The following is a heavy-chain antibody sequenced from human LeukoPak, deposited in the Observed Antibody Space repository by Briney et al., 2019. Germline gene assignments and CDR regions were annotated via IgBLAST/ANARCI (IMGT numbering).Heavy chain of an antibody. CDR2: ISSSSSYI. J-gene: IGHJ3*02. D-gene: IGHD4/OR15-4a*01. Sequence: GGSLRLSCAASGFTFSSYSMNWVRQAPGKGLEWVSSISSSSSYIYYADSVKGRFTISRDNAKNSLYLQMNSLRDEDTAVYYCARAAVRTNAFDIWGQGTMVTVSS. CDR3: ARAAVRTNAFDI. CDR1: GFTFSSYS. V-gene: IGHV3-21*01.